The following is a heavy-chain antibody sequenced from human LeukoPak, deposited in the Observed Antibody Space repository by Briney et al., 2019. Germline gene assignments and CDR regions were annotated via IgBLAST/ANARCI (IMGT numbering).Heavy chain of an antibody. J-gene: IGHJ4*02. V-gene: IGHV1-18*04. CDR3: PRDGVSYGCDY. D-gene: IGHD5-18*01. CDR2: ISAYNGNT. CDR1: GYTFTRYG. Sequence: GASVNVSCKASGYTFTRYGISWVRQAPGQGLEWMGWISAYNGNTNYAQKLQGRVTMTTDTSTSIAYMELRSLRSDYSAVYYCPRDGVSYGCDYWGQGTLVTVSS.